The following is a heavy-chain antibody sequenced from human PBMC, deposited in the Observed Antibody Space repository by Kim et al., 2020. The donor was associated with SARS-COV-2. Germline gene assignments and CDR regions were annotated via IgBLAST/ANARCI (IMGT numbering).Heavy chain of an antibody. CDR3: VRDIRLYTPSGSSALGGYYVNP. V-gene: IGHV4-4*02. CDR1: DGSISSTNW. CDR2: VHYSGST. J-gene: IGHJ5*02. Sequence: SETLSLTCVVSDGSISSTNWWSWVRQPPGKGLVWIGEVHYSGSTNYNPSLKSRVTISVDISQNQYSLKMTSMTAADTAVYYCVRDIRLYTPSGSSALGGYYVNPWGQGTPVAVHS. D-gene: IGHD1-26*01.